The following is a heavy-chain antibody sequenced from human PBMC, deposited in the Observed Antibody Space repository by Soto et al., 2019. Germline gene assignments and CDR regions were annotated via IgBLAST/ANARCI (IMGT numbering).Heavy chain of an antibody. Sequence: EVQLLESGGGLVQPGGSLRLSCAASGFTFSSYAMSWVRQAPGKGLEWVSAISGSGGSTYYADSVKGRFTISRDNSKNTLYLQMNSLRAEDTAVYYCAKCVDFWSGYSTPFDYWGQGTLVTVSS. V-gene: IGHV3-23*01. CDR1: GFTFSSYA. J-gene: IGHJ4*02. D-gene: IGHD3-3*01. CDR3: AKCVDFWSGYSTPFDY. CDR2: ISGSGGST.